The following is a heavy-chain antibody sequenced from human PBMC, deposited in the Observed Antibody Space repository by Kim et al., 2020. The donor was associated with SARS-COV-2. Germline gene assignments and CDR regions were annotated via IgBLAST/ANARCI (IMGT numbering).Heavy chain of an antibody. CDR3: ASVTYGSGSYYSDY. J-gene: IGHJ4*02. CDR2: IYYSGST. D-gene: IGHD3-10*01. Sequence: SETLSLTCTVSGGSISSGDYYWSWIRQPPGKGLEWIGYIYYSGSTYYNPSLKSRVTISVDTSKNQFSLKLSSVTAADTAVYYCASVTYGSGSYYSDYWSQGTLVTVSS. V-gene: IGHV4-30-4*01. CDR1: GGSISSGDYY.